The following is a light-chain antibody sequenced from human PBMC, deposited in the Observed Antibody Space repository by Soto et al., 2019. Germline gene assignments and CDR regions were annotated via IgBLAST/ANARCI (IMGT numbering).Light chain of an antibody. V-gene: IGLV2-14*03. Sequence: QSALSQPASVSGSPGQSITISCTETSSGIGGVKSISWSQQHPGKAPKLMIYDVTHRASGVSDRFSGSKSGDTASLSISDLQIEDEAQYYCTSYTSRSTVFGGGTKLTVL. CDR3: TSYTSRSTV. CDR2: DVT. CDR1: SSGIGGVKS. J-gene: IGLJ2*01.